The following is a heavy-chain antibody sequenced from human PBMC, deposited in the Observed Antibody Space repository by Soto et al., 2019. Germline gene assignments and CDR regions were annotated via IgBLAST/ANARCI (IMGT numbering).Heavy chain of an antibody. Sequence: SXTLSLTCTVSVATISSGGYYWSWIRQHPGEGLEWIGYIYYSGSTSYNPSLKSRVTISVDTSKNQFSLKLSSVTAADTAVYYCAMGTVTTDYWGQGTLVTVSS. V-gene: IGHV4-31*03. CDR2: IYYSGST. D-gene: IGHD4-17*01. CDR1: VATISSGGYY. J-gene: IGHJ4*02. CDR3: AMGTVTTDY.